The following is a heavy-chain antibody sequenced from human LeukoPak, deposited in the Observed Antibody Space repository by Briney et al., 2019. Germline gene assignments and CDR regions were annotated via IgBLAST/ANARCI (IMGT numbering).Heavy chain of an antibody. Sequence: SETLSLTCAVYGGSFSGNYWTLIRLTPGRGLEWIGESSPTGDITGYNPSLKGRATISADPSRKQFSLKLTSVTAADTGVYYCARVPDFIARPCDSWGPGTLVTVSS. CDR1: GGSFSGNY. CDR2: SSPTGDIT. J-gene: IGHJ4*02. CDR3: ARVPDFIARPCDS. D-gene: IGHD2-21*01. V-gene: IGHV4-34*01.